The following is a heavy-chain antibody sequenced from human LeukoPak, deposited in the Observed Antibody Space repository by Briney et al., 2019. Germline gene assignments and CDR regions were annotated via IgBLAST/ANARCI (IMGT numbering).Heavy chain of an antibody. CDR1: GFTFSNYW. D-gene: IGHD1-7*01. CDR3: ARDVDWNYDL. Sequence: GGSLRLSCVGSGFTFSNYWMNWVRQAPGKGLEWVANIKGSDKGHVDSVKGRFSVPRDDARNSLYLQMDSLRAEDTAVYYCARDVDWNYDLWGQGTVVRVSS. J-gene: IGHJ4*02. V-gene: IGHV3-7*01. CDR2: IKGSDK.